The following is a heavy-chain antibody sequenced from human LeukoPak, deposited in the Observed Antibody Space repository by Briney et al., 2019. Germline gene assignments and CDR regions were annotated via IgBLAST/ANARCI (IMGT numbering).Heavy chain of an antibody. Sequence: SETLSLTCTVSGGSISSYYWSWIRQPAGKGLEWIGRIYTSGSTNYNPSLKSRVTISVDTSKNQFSLKLSSVTAADTAVYYCARRGVMPPYNWFDPWGQGTLVTVSS. D-gene: IGHD3-16*01. CDR2: IYTSGST. V-gene: IGHV4-4*07. CDR1: GGSISSYY. J-gene: IGHJ5*02. CDR3: ARRGVMPPYNWFDP.